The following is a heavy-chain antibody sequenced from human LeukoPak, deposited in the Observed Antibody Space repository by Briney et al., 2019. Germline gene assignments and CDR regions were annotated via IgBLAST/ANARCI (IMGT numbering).Heavy chain of an antibody. CDR2: INPNSGGT. J-gene: IGHJ4*02. Sequence: ASVKVSCKASGYTFTGYYMHWVRQAPGQGLEWMGWINPNSGGTNYAQKFQGRVTITADKSTSTAYMELSSLRSEDTAVYYCARGVSDCSGGSCYSSSLDYWGQGTLVTVCS. CDR1: GYTFTGYY. CDR3: ARGVSDCSGGSCYSSSLDY. D-gene: IGHD2-15*01. V-gene: IGHV1-2*02.